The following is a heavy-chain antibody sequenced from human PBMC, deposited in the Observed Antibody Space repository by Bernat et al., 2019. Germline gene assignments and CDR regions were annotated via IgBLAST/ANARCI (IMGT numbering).Heavy chain of an antibody. D-gene: IGHD3-22*01. CDR3: ARGYYDSSGYSSYYYGMDV. V-gene: IGHV3-23*01. CDR2: ISGSGTST. CDR1: GFTFSSYA. J-gene: IGHJ6*02. Sequence: EVQLLESGGGLVQPGGSLRLSCAASGFTFSSYAMSWVRQAPGKGLEWVSAISGSGTSTYYADSVKGRFTISRDNSKNTLHLQMNSLRAEDTAVYYCARGYYDSSGYSSYYYGMDVWGQGTTVTVSS.